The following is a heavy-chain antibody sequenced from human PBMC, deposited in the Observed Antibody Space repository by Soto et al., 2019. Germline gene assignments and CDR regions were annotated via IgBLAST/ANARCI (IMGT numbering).Heavy chain of an antibody. CDR2: IIPIFGTA. CDR1: GGTFSSYA. J-gene: IGHJ5*02. CDR3: AGAVAGTRGNWFDP. D-gene: IGHD6-19*01. V-gene: IGHV1-69*13. Sequence: SVKVSCKASGGTFSSYALSWVRQAPGQGLEWMGGIIPIFGTANYAQKFQGRVTITADESTSTAYMELSSLRSEDTAVYYCAGAVAGTRGNWFDPWGQGTLVTVSS.